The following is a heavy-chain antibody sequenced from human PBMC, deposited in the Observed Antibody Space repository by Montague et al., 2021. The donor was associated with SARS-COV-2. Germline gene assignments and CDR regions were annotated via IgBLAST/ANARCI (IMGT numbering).Heavy chain of an antibody. J-gene: IGHJ4*02. V-gene: IGHV4-39*01. Sequence: SETLSLTCTVSGGSISSSTYYWDWIRQPPGKGLEWIGSIYDSGSTYYNPSLKSRVTISVDTSKNHFSLKLSSVTAADTAVYYCARQGGYCSGGSCYGPFDYWGQGTLVTVSS. CDR2: IYDSGST. D-gene: IGHD2-15*01. CDR1: GGSISSSTYY. CDR3: ARQGGYCSGGSCYGPFDY.